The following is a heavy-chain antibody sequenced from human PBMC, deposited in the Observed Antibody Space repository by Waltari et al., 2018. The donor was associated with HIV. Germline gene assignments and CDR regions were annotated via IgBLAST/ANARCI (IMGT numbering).Heavy chain of an antibody. CDR2: IIPIFGTA. Sequence: QVQLVQSGAEVKKPGSSVKVSCQASGGTFTSYALTWVRPAPGQGLEWRGGIIPIFGTANYAQKFQGRVTITADESTSTAYMELRSLRSEDTAVYYCASYTVTTGYYFDYWGQGTLLTVSS. V-gene: IGHV1-69*01. J-gene: IGHJ4*02. D-gene: IGHD4-17*01. CDR1: GGTFTSYA. CDR3: ASYTVTTGYYFDY.